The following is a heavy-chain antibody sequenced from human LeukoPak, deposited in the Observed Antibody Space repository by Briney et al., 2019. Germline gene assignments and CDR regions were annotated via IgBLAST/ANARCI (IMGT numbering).Heavy chain of an antibody. V-gene: IGHV3-23*01. Sequence: GGSLRLSCAASGFTFSSYGMSWVRQAPGKGLEWVSAISGSGGSTYYADSVKGRFTISRDDSKNTLYLQMNGLRAEDTAVYYCAKEGLFSGSYIDYWGQGTLVTVSS. J-gene: IGHJ4*02. D-gene: IGHD1-26*01. CDR3: AKEGLFSGSYIDY. CDR2: ISGSGGST. CDR1: GFTFSSYG.